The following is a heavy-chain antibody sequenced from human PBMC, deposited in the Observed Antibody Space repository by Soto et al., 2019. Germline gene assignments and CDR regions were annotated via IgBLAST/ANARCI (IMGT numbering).Heavy chain of an antibody. CDR2: ISYDGSNK. V-gene: IGHV3-30-3*01. CDR3: ARDGSSSWYSYYYGMDV. Sequence: GGSLRLSCAASGFTFSSYAIHWVRQAPGKGLEWVAVISYDGSNKYYADSVKGRFTISRDNSKNTLYLQMNSLRAEDTAVYYCARDGSSSWYSYYYGMDVWGQGTTVTVSS. D-gene: IGHD6-13*01. CDR1: GFTFSSYA. J-gene: IGHJ6*02.